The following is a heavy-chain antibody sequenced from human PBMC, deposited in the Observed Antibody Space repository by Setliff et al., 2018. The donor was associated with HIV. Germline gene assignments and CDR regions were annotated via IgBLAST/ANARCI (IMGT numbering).Heavy chain of an antibody. J-gene: IGHJ1*01. CDR3: TTDHDGSGRYYVTQVS. CDR2: IKHQDVGGTA. V-gene: IGHV3-15*01. D-gene: IGHD3-22*01. Sequence: WIRQPPGKGLEWIGHIKHQDVGGTAEYAAPVKGRFTISRDDSKNTVYLQMNSLKTEDTAVYFCTTDHDGSGRYYVTQVSWGQGTLVTVSS.